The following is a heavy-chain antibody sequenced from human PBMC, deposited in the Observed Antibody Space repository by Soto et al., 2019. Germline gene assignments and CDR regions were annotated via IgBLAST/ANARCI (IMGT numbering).Heavy chain of an antibody. CDR2: TKNKANSYTT. Sequence: GGSLRLSCAASGFTFSDRYMDWVRQAPGKGLEWVGRTKNKANSYTTEYAASVKGRFTISRDYSRDSVYLQMNSLKTDDTAVYYCTIEGAYPGPDFDYRGQGTLVTVSS. J-gene: IGHJ4*02. D-gene: IGHD3-16*01. CDR1: GFTFSDRY. V-gene: IGHV3-72*01. CDR3: TIEGAYPGPDFDY.